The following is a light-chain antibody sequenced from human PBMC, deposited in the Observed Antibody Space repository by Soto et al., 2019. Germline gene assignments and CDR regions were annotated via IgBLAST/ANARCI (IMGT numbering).Light chain of an antibody. CDR3: NSYTSSSTYV. CDR1: SSDVGGFNY. J-gene: IGLJ1*01. V-gene: IGLV2-14*03. CDR2: DVT. Sequence: QSALTQPASVSASPGQSITISCTGTSSDVGGFNYVSWYQQHPGKAPKLMIYDVTNRPSGVSYRFSGSKSGNTASLTISGLQAEDEADYYCNSYTSSSTYVFGTGTRSPS.